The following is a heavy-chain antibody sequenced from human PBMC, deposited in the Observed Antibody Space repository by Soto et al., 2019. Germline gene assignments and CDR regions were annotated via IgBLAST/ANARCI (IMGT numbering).Heavy chain of an antibody. V-gene: IGHV3-48*01. Sequence: GGSLRLSCAASRFTFSTYSMNWVRQAPGKGLEWVSYISSSSSTIYYADSVKDRFTISRDNAKNSLYLQMHSLRAEDTAVYYCARSFHLSYYYMDVWGKGTPVTVSS. CDR1: RFTFSTYS. CDR3: ARSFHLSYYYMDV. CDR2: ISSSSSTI. J-gene: IGHJ6*03.